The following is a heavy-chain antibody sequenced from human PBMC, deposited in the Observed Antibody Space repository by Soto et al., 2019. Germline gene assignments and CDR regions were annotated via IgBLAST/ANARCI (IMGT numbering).Heavy chain of an antibody. V-gene: IGHV1-58*01. D-gene: IGHD2-2*01. CDR2: IVVGSGNT. J-gene: IGHJ5*02. CDR1: GFTFTSSA. CDR3: ARDPCSSTSCRNWFDP. Sequence: GASVKVSCKASGFTFTSSAVQWVRQARGQRLEWIGWIVVGSGNTNYAQKFQERVTITRDMSTSTAYMELSSLRSEDTAVYYCARDPCSSTSCRNWFDPWGQGTLVTVSS.